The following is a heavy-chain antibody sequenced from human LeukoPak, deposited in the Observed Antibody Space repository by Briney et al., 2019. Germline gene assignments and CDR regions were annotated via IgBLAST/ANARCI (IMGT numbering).Heavy chain of an antibody. CDR2: ISAGGST. D-gene: IGHD5-18*01. V-gene: IGHV3-23*01. CDR1: GFTFNGYA. J-gene: IGHJ4*02. Sequence: GWSLRLSFAASGFTFNGYAMSWVRQATGRGLDGVSSISAGGSTYYADSVKGRFTISRDSSKNTLYLQMNSLRAEDTAVFYCAKDVRGCSHGYFDSWGQGTLVTVSS. CDR3: AKDVRGCSHGYFDS.